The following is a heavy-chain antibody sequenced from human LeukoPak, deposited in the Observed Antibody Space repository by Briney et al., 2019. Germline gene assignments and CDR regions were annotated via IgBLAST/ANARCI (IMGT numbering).Heavy chain of an antibody. CDR2: IIPIFGTA. V-gene: IGHV1-69*01. CDR1: GGTFSSYA. D-gene: IGHD3-9*01. J-gene: IGHJ4*02. CDR3: ARYFDSEGYFDY. Sequence: ASVKVSCKASGGTFSSYAISWVRQAPGQGLEWMGGIIPIFGTANYAQKFQGRVTITADESTSTAYMELSSLRSEDTAVYYCARYFDSEGYFDYWGPGTLVTVSS.